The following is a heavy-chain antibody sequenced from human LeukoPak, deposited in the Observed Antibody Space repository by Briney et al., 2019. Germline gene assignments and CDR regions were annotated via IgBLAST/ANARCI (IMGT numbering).Heavy chain of an antibody. CDR2: ISYDGSNK. CDR1: GFTFSSYG. J-gene: IGHJ4*02. CDR3: AKVVYSSTSCCYFDY. V-gene: IGHV3-30*18. Sequence: GGSLRLSYAASGFTFSSYGMHWVRQAPGKGLEWVAVISYDGSNKYYADSVKGRFTISRDNSKNTLYLQMNSLRAEDTAVYYCAKVVYSSTSCCYFDYWGQGTLVTVSS. D-gene: IGHD2-2*01.